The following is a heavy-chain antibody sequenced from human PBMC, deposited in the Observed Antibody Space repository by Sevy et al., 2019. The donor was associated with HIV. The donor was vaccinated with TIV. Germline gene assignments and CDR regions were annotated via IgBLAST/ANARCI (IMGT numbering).Heavy chain of an antibody. CDR1: GFTFSSYS. CDR3: ARRNMTTVTTSPFSYYYYYMDV. Sequence: GSLRLSCAASGFTFSSYSMNWVRQAPGKGLEWVSSISSSSSYIYYADSVKGRFTISRDNAKNSLYLQMNSLRAEDTAVYYCARRNMTTVTTSPFSYYYYYMDVWGKGTTVTVSS. J-gene: IGHJ6*03. D-gene: IGHD4-17*01. V-gene: IGHV3-21*01. CDR2: ISSSSSYI.